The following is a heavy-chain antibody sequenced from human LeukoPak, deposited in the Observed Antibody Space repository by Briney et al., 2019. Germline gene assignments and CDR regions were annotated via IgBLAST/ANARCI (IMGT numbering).Heavy chain of an antibody. V-gene: IGHV3-7*01. CDR3: ARDRNGDYGFYYYYYMDV. Sequence: AGGSLRLSCAASGFTFSSYWMSWVRQAPGKGLEWVANIKQDGSEKYYVDSVKGRFTISRDNAKHSLYLQMNSLRAEDTAVYYCARDRNGDYGFYYYYYMDVWGKGTTVTVSS. CDR1: GFTFSSYW. CDR2: IKQDGSEK. J-gene: IGHJ6*03. D-gene: IGHD4-17*01.